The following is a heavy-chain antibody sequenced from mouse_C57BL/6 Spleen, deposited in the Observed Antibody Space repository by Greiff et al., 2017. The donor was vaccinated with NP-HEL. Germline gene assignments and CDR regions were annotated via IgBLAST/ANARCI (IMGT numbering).Heavy chain of an antibody. Sequence: VQLQQPGAELVKPGASVKLSCKASGYTFTSYWMQWVKQRPGQGLEWIGEIDPSDSYTNYNQKFKGKATLTADKSSSTAYMQLSSLTSEDSAVYFCARGLGRGSYAMDYWGQGTSVTVSS. CDR3: ARGLGRGSYAMDY. V-gene: IGHV1-50*01. D-gene: IGHD4-1*01. J-gene: IGHJ4*01. CDR1: GYTFTSYW. CDR2: IDPSDSYT.